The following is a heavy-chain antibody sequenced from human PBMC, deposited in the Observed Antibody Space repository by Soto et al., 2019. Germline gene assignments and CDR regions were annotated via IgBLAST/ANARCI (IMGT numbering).Heavy chain of an antibody. CDR1: GYTFTNYY. V-gene: IGHV1-46*01. J-gene: IGHJ4*02. CDR2: IHYSGATP. D-gene: IGHD4-4*01. Sequence: ASVKVSCKASGYTFTNYYMHWVRQAPGQGLEWMGVIHYSGATPNYAQKFQGRVTITADESTGTAYMELSSLRSEDTAVYYCAKATTVRSNFDYWGQATLVTVSS. CDR3: AKATTVRSNFDY.